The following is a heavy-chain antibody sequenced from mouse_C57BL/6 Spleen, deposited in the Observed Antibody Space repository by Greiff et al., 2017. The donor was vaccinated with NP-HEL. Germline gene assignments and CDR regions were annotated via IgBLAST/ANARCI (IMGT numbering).Heavy chain of an antibody. CDR1: GYTFTSYW. V-gene: IGHV1-64*01. CDR3: AREDKRPYFDY. Sequence: VQLQQPGAELVKPGASVKLSCKASGYTFTSYWMHWVKQRPGQGLEWIGMIHPNSGSTNYNEKFKSKATLTVDKSSSTAYMQLSSLTSEDSAVYYCAREDKRPYFDYWGQGTTLTVSS. J-gene: IGHJ2*01. CDR2: IHPNSGST.